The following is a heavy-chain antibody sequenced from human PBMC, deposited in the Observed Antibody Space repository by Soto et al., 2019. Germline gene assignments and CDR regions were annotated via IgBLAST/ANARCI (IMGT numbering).Heavy chain of an antibody. CDR2: MNPNSDNT. V-gene: IGHV1-8*01. CDR3: ARDPFCGGDCYFGQHFYYGLDV. D-gene: IGHD2-21*02. J-gene: IGHJ6*02. CDR1: GYTFTSYD. Sequence: EASVKVSCKASGYTFTSYDINWVRQAPGQGLEWMGWMNPNSDNTGYAQKFQGRVTMTSNTSISTAYMELSSLRSEDTAVYFCARDPFCGGDCYFGQHFYYGLDVWAQGTTVTVSS.